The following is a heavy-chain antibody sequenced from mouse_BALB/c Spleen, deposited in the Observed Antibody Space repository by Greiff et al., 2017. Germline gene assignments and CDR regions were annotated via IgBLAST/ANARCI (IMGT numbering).Heavy chain of an antibody. Sequence: EVKLMESGPGLVKPSQSLSLTCTVTGYSITSDYAWNWIRQFPGNKLEWMGYISYSGSTSYNPSLKSRISITRDTSKNQFFLQLNSVTTEDTATYYCARGLDYWGQGTSVTVSS. V-gene: IGHV3-2*02. CDR1: GYSITSDYA. J-gene: IGHJ4*01. CDR3: ARGLDY. CDR2: ISYSGST.